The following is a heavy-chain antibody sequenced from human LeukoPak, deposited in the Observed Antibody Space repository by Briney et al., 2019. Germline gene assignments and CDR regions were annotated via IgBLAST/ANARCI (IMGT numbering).Heavy chain of an antibody. CDR3: ARGQPSIAVAGTRDY. CDR2: MNPNSGNT. V-gene: IGHV1-8*01. D-gene: IGHD6-19*01. CDR1: GYPFTSYD. J-gene: IGHJ4*02. Sequence: ASVKVSCKASGYPFTSYDINWVRQATGQGLEWMGWMNPNSGNTGYAQKFQGRVTMTRNTSISTAYMELSSLRSEDTAVYYCARGQPSIAVAGTRDYWGQGTLVTVSS.